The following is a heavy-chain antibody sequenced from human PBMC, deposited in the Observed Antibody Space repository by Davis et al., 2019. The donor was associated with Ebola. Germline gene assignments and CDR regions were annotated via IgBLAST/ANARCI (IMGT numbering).Heavy chain of an antibody. D-gene: IGHD3-22*01. J-gene: IGHJ3*02. V-gene: IGHV4-34*01. CDR1: GGSFSGYY. CDR2: INHSGST. CDR3: ARLVRLLGAFDI. Sequence: MPSETLSLTCAVYGGSFSGYYWSWIRQPPGKGLEWIGEINHSGSTNYNPSLKSRVTISVDTSKNQFSLKLSSVTAADTAVYYRARLVRLLGAFDIWGQGTMVTVSS.